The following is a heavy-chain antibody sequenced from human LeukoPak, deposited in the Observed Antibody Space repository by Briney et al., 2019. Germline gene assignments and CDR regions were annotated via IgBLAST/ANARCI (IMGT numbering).Heavy chain of an antibody. Sequence: NPGRSLRLSCTASGFTFGDYAMSWFRQAPGKGLEWVGFIRCKAYGGTTEYAASVKGRFTISRDDSKSIAYLQMNSLKTEDTAVYYCTGAWDWRVSGSGSLYYFDYWGQGTLVTVSS. V-gene: IGHV3-49*05. CDR2: IRCKAYGGTT. D-gene: IGHD3-10*01. CDR3: TGAWDWRVSGSGSLYYFDY. J-gene: IGHJ4*02. CDR1: GFTFGDYA.